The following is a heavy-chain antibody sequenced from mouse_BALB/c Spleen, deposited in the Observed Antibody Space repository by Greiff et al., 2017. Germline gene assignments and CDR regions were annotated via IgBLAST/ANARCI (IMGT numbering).Heavy chain of an antibody. CDR1: GFSLTSYG. CDR3: ARDRGPRSWFAY. J-gene: IGHJ3*01. V-gene: IGHV2-9*02. Sequence: QVQLKESGPGLVAPSQSLSITCTVSGFSLTSYGVHWVRQPPGKGLEWLGVIWAGGSTNYNSALMSRLSISKDNSKSQVFLKMNSLQTDDTAMYYCARDRGPRSWFAYWGQGTLVTVSA. CDR2: IWAGGST.